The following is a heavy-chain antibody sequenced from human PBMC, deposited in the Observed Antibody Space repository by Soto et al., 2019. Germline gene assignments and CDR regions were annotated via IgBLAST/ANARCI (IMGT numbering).Heavy chain of an antibody. Sequence: EFVKISFKGSGYSFTSYWIGWARQIPGKGLEWMGIIYPGDSDTRYSPSFQGQVTISADKSISTAYLQWSSLKASDTAMYYCARLYCSGGSCTGSFDYWGQGTLVTVSS. CDR2: IYPGDSDT. CDR1: GYSFTSYW. V-gene: IGHV5-51*01. J-gene: IGHJ4*02. CDR3: ARLYCSGGSCTGSFDY. D-gene: IGHD2-15*01.